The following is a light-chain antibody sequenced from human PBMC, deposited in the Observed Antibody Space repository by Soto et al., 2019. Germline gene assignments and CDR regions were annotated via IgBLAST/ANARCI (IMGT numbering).Light chain of an antibody. V-gene: IGKV3-20*01. CDR1: QSVSSTN. Sequence: ENVLTQCPGTLSLSPGERATLSCRASQSVSSTNLAWYQQKPGRAPRLLIYRVSNRATGIPDRFSGSGSGTDFTLTISRLDPEYFAVYYCQHYDNLLWTFGQGTKVEV. CDR2: RVS. CDR3: QHYDNLLWT. J-gene: IGKJ1*01.